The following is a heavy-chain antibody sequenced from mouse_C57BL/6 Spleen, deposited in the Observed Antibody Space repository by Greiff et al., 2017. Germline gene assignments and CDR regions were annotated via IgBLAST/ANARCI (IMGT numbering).Heavy chain of an antibody. J-gene: IGHJ2*01. CDR2: IYPGDGDT. V-gene: IGHV1-80*01. CDR3: ARSSGYPYYFDY. Sequence: VQVVESGAELVKPGASVKISCKASGYAFSSYWMNWVKQRPGKGLEWIGQIYPGDGDTNYNGKFKGKATLTADKSSSTAYMQLSSLTSEDSAVYFCARSSGYPYYFDYWGQGTTLTVSS. D-gene: IGHD3-2*02. CDR1: GYAFSSYW.